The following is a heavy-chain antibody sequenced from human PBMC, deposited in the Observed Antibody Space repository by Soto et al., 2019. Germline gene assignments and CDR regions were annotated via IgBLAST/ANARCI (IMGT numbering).Heavy chain of an antibody. J-gene: IGHJ4*02. D-gene: IGHD3-3*01. Sequence: QVQLVESGGGVVQPVRSLRLSCAASGFTFSSYGMHWVRQAPGKGLEWVAVISYDGSNKYYADSVKGRFTISRDNSKNTLYLQMNSLRAEDTAVYYCAREATYYDFWSGLDYWGQGTLVTVSS. V-gene: IGHV3-30*03. CDR1: GFTFSSYG. CDR2: ISYDGSNK. CDR3: AREATYYDFWSGLDY.